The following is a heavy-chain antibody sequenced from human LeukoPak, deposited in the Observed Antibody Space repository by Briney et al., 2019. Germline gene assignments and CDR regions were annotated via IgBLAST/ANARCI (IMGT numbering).Heavy chain of an antibody. CDR2: IWYDGSNK. V-gene: IGHV3-33*01. CDR3: AREYYDFWSGYYSWYYYYGMDV. Sequence: GGSLRLSCVASGFTFSSYGMHWVRQAPGKGLEWVAVIWYDGSNKYYADSVKGRFTISRDNSKNTLYLQMNSLRAEDTAVYYCAREYYDFWSGYYSWYYYYGMDVWGQGTTGTVSS. J-gene: IGHJ6*02. CDR1: GFTFSSYG. D-gene: IGHD3-3*01.